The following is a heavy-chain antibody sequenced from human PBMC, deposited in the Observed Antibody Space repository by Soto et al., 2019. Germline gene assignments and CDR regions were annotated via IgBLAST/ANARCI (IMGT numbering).Heavy chain of an antibody. CDR1: GFSLSNNG. CDR3: AKGGSGNYLTYYYYYGMDV. J-gene: IGHJ6*02. D-gene: IGHD3-22*01. CDR2: ISYDGNNK. V-gene: IGHV3-30*18. Sequence: LRLSCAASGFSLSNNGMHWVRQAPGKGLEWVAVISYDGNNKYYADSVKGRFTISRDNSKNTVYLEMNNLRAEDTAMYYCAKGGSGNYLTYYYYYGMDVWRQGTTVTVSS.